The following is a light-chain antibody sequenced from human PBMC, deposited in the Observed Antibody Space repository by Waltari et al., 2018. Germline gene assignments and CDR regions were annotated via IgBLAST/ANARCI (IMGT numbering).Light chain of an antibody. CDR2: DVS. V-gene: IGLV2-23*02. J-gene: IGLJ2*01. Sequence: QSALTQPASVSGSPGQSITISCTGTISDVGADNFVSWYQQHPGKAPKFMIYDVSKRPSRVSNRFSGSKSGNTASLTISGLQAEDEADYYCCSYAGTSTVIFGGGTKLTVL. CDR3: CSYAGTSTVI. CDR1: ISDVGADNF.